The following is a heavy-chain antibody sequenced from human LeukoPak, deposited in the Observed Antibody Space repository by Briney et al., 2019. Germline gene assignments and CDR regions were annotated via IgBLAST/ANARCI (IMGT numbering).Heavy chain of an antibody. CDR2: INPNSGGT. J-gene: IGHJ6*02. V-gene: IGHV1-2*04. CDR3: ASSSIAAPYYYYGMDV. Sequence: ASVKVSCKASGYTFTGYYMHWVRQAPGQGLEWMGWINPNSGGTNYAQKFQGWVTMTRDASISTAYMELSRLRSDDTAVYYCASSSIAAPYYYYGMDVWGQGTTVTVSS. CDR1: GYTFTGYY. D-gene: IGHD6-6*01.